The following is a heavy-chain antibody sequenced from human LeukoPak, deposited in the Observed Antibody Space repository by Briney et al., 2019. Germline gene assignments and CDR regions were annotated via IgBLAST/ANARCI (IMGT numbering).Heavy chain of an antibody. V-gene: IGHV5-51*01. D-gene: IGHD5-24*01. CDR2: IYPGDSDS. Sequence: GESLKISCMGSGYSFTSYWIGWVRQMPGKGLEWMGTIYPGDSDSRYSPSFAGQVTISVDKSISTAYLHWSSLKASDTAMYYCARLRDNWFDYWGQGTLVTVSS. J-gene: IGHJ5*01. CDR1: GYSFTSYW. CDR3: ARLRDNWFDY.